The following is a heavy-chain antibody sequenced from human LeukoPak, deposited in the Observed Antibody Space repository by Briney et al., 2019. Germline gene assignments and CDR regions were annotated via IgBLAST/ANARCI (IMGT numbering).Heavy chain of an antibody. CDR2: ISSSSSYI. Sequence: KTGGSLRLSCAASGFTFSSYSMNWVRQAPGKGLGWVSSISSSSSYIYYADSVKGRFTISRDNAKNSLYLQMNSQRAEDTAVYYCAREGLRTFDYWGQGTLVTVSS. D-gene: IGHD5-12*01. CDR1: GFTFSSYS. J-gene: IGHJ4*02. V-gene: IGHV3-21*01. CDR3: AREGLRTFDY.